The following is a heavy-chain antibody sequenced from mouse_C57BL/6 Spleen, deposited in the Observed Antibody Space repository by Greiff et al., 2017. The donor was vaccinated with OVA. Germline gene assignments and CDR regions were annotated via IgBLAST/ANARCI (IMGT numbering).Heavy chain of an antibody. Sequence: EVQLVESGGGLVKPGGSLKLSCAASGFTFSSYAMSWVRQTPEKRLEWVATISDGGSYTYYPDNVKGRFTISRDNAKNNLYLQMSHLKSEDTAMYDCAREGDTTVVDQFAYWGQGTLVTVSA. D-gene: IGHD1-1*01. CDR1: GFTFSSYA. J-gene: IGHJ3*01. V-gene: IGHV5-4*01. CDR2: ISDGGSYT. CDR3: AREGDTTVVDQFAY.